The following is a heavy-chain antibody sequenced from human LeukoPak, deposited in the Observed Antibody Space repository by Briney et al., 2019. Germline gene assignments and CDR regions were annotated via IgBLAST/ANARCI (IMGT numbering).Heavy chain of an antibody. D-gene: IGHD1-26*01. V-gene: IGHV3-23*01. CDR3: AKDQVGAILWFDN. J-gene: IGHJ4*02. Sequence: GGSLRLSCAASAFTFSIYAMSWVRQAPGKGLDWVSAISGSGGKTYYADSVKGRFTISRDNSKNTLYLQMNSLRAEDTAVYYCAKDQVGAILWFDNWGQGTLVTVSS. CDR1: AFTFSIYA. CDR2: ISGSGGKT.